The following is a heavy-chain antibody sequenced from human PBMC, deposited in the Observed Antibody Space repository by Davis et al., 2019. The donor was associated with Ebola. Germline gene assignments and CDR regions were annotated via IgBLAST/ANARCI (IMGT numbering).Heavy chain of an antibody. D-gene: IGHD1-26*01. CDR1: GGSISSSSYY. J-gene: IGHJ6*02. V-gene: IGHV4-39*01. Sequence: GSLRLSCTVSGGSISSSSYYWGWIRQPPGKGLEWIGSIYYSGSTYYNPSLKSRVTISVDTSKNQFSLKLSSVTAADTAVYYCARHLGPLVGITDSGMDVWGQGTTVTVSS. CDR2: IYYSGST. CDR3: ARHLGPLVGITDSGMDV.